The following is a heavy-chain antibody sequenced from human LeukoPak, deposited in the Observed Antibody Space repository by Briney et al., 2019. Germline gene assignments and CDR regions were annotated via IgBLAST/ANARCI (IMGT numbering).Heavy chain of an antibody. D-gene: IGHD1-26*01. V-gene: IGHV1-24*01. CDR3: ATDPFVGGSYTGSDY. CDR1: GYTLTELS. CDR2: FDPEDGET. Sequence: ASVTVSCTVSGYTLTELSMHWVRQAPGKGLEWMGGFDPEDGETIYAQKFQGRVTMTEDTSTDTAYMELSSLRSEDTAVYYCATDPFVGGSYTGSDYWGQGTLVTVSS. J-gene: IGHJ4*02.